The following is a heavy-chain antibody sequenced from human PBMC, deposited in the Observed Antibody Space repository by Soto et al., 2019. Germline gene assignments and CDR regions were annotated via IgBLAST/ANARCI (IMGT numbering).Heavy chain of an antibody. J-gene: IGHJ6*02. V-gene: IGHV5-51*01. CDR3: ASIAARPPYFYVMDV. CDR2: IYPGDSDT. Sequence: PGQSMKISCKGSGYSFTSYWIGCMRQMPGKGLEWMGIIYPGDSDTRYSPSFQGQVTISADKSISTAYLQWSSLKASDIAIYFCASIAARPPYFYVMDVWGQGTTVTVSS. CDR1: GYSFTSYW. D-gene: IGHD6-6*01.